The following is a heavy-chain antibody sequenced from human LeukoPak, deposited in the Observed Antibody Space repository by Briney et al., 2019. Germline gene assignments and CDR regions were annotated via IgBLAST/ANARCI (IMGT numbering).Heavy chain of an antibody. CDR2: IYYSGST. J-gene: IGHJ5*02. V-gene: IGHV4-59*01. CDR3: ARDQGKRGPNWFDP. CDR1: GGSISSYY. D-gene: IGHD3-10*01. Sequence: SETLSLTCTVSGGSISSYYWSWIRQPPGKGLEWIGYIYYSGSTNYNPSLKSRVTISVDTSKNQFPLKLSSVTAADTAVYYCARDQGKRGPNWFDPWGQGTLVTVSS.